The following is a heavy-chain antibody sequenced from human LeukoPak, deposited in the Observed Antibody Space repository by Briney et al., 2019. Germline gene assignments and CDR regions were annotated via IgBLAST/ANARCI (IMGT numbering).Heavy chain of an antibody. V-gene: IGHV3-7*02. D-gene: IGHD5-12*01. Sequence: GGSLRLPCAASEFTFSGYWMSWFRQAPGKGLEWVATIKQDGSETDYVDSVKGRFTISRDNAKNSLYLQMNSLRIEDTAVYYCARAQWRRSDYWGQGTLVTVSS. J-gene: IGHJ4*02. CDR3: ARAQWRRSDY. CDR1: EFTFSGYW. CDR2: IKQDGSET.